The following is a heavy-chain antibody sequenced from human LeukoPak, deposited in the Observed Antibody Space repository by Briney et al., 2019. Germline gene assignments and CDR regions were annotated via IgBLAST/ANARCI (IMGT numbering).Heavy chain of an antibody. CDR2: ISAYNGNT. V-gene: IGHV1-18*01. Sequence: ASVKVSCKASGYTFTSYGISWVRQAPGQGLEWMGWISAYNGNTNYAQKLEGRVTMTTDTSTSTAYMELRSLRSDDTAVYYCARRSSGWSYYYYGMDVWGQGTTVTVSS. CDR3: ARRSSGWSYYYYGMDV. D-gene: IGHD6-19*01. J-gene: IGHJ6*02. CDR1: GYTFTSYG.